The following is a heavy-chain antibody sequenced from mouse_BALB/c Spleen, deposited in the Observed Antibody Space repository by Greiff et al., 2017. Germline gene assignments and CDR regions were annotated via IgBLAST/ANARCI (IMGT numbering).Heavy chain of an antibody. D-gene: IGHD2-1*01. Sequence: QVQLQQSGAELMKPGASVKISCKATGYTFSSYWIEWVKQRPGHGLEWIGEILPGSGSTNYNEKFKGKATLTADKSSSTAYMQLSSLASEDSAVYYCARSFYYGNYVGYFDVWGAGTTVTVSS. J-gene: IGHJ1*01. CDR2: ILPGSGST. V-gene: IGHV1-9*01. CDR3: ARSFYYGNYVGYFDV. CDR1: GYTFSSYW.